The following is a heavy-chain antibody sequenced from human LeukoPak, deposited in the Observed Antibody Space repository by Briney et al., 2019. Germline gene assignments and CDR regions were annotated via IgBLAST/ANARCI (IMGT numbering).Heavy chain of an antibody. CDR1: GGSISSYY. D-gene: IGHD1-26*01. J-gene: IGHJ4*02. V-gene: IGHV4-59*01. CDR3: ARPKVGANRFDY. Sequence: SETLSLTCTVSGGSISSYYWNWIRQPPGKGLEWIGYIYYSGSTNYNPSLKSRVTISVDTSKNQFSLKLSSVTAADTAVYYCARPKVGANRFDYWGQGTLVTVSS. CDR2: IYYSGST.